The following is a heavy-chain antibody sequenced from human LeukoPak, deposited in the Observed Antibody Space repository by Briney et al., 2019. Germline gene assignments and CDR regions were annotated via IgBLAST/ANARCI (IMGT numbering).Heavy chain of an antibody. V-gene: IGHV1-18*01. Sequence: ASVKVSSTPSGYTFTTYGISWVRQAPGQGLEGMGWISAYNGNTNYAQKLQGRVTMTTDTSTSTAYMELRSLRSDDTAVYYCARDYGDGGDRFDYWGQGTLVTVSS. D-gene: IGHD4-17*01. CDR2: ISAYNGNT. CDR1: GYTFTTYG. J-gene: IGHJ4*02. CDR3: ARDYGDGGDRFDY.